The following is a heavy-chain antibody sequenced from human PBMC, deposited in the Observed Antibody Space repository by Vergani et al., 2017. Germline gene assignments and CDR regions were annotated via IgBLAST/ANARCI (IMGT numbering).Heavy chain of an antibody. V-gene: IGHV5-51*01. J-gene: IGHJ4*02. CDR3: ARLYGRDSSGSKYFDY. CDR1: GYSFTNYW. CDR2: IHPADSDT. D-gene: IGHD3-22*01. Sequence: EVQLLQSGAAVKKPGESLKISCQISGYSFTNYWIGWVRQMPGKGLEWMGIIHPADSDTRYSPSFQGQVTISVDKSISTAYLQRSSLRASDSAMYYCARLYGRDSSGSKYFDYWGQGTLVTVSS.